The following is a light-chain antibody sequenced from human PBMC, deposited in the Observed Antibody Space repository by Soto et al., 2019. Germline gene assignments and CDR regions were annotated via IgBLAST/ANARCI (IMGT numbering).Light chain of an antibody. CDR3: CSFAGL. V-gene: IGLV2-11*01. J-gene: IGLJ2*01. CDR1: SSDVGRYNY. Sequence: QSALTQPRSVSGSPGQSVAISCAGTSSDVGRYNYVSWYQQYPGKAPKLIIYDVTKRPSGVPDRCSGSKSGNTASLTISGLQAEDEADYYCCSFAGLFGGGTKLTVL. CDR2: DVT.